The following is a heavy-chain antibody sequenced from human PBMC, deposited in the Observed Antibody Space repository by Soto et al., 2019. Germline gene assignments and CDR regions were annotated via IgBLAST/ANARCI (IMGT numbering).Heavy chain of an antibody. CDR3: ARLGCNFYKPRAV. D-gene: IGHD3-10*01. CDR1: GYIFTRYW. V-gene: IGHV5-51*01. J-gene: IGHJ6*01. CDR2: IYPGDSDT. Sequence: PGEALKISWEGSGYIFTRYWIAWGRQMPGKGLEWMGMIYPGDSDTRYSPSFQGQVTISADKSINTVYLQWSSLKASDTAIYYCARLGCNFYKPRAVRAQRTTVPVSS.